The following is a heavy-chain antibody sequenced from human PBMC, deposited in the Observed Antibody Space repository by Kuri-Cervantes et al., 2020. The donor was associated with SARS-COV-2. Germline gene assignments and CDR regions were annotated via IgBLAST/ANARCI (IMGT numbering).Heavy chain of an antibody. J-gene: IGHJ4*02. CDR1: GFPFSSYA. Sequence: GESLEISWAASGFPFSSYAMSWVRQAPGKGLEWVSAISGSGGSTYYADFVKGRFTISRDNSKNTLDLQMNSLRAEDTAVYYCAKTTMVQGVIISGWIDYWGQGTLVTLSS. CDR2: ISGSGGST. D-gene: IGHD3-10*01. CDR3: AKTTMVQGVIISGWIDY. V-gene: IGHV3-23*01.